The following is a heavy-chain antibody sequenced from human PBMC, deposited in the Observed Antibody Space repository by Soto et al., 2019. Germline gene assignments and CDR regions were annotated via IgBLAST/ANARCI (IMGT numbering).Heavy chain of an antibody. D-gene: IGHD2-2*01. Sequence: GGSLRLSCTASGFTFGDYAMSWFRQAPGKGLEWVGFIRSKAYGGTTEYAASVKGRFTISRDDSKSIAYLQMNSLKTEDTAVYYCTRMAPATPSPWTYIVVVPAAIPRFDPWGQGTLVTVSS. V-gene: IGHV3-49*03. CDR2: IRSKAYGGTT. J-gene: IGHJ5*02. CDR1: GFTFGDYA. CDR3: TRMAPATPSPWTYIVVVPAAIPRFDP.